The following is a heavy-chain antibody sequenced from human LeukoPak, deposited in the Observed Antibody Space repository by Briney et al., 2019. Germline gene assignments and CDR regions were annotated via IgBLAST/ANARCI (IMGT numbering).Heavy chain of an antibody. CDR2: VNWNGGST. CDR1: GFTFDDYG. V-gene: IGHV3-20*04. Sequence: GGSLRLSCAASGFTFDDYGMSWVRQAPGKGLEWVSGVNWNGGSTGYADSVKGRFTISRDNAKNSLYLQMNSLRAEDTTLYYCARGLRPALSMDVWGKGTTVTVSS. CDR3: ARGLRPALSMDV. J-gene: IGHJ6*03.